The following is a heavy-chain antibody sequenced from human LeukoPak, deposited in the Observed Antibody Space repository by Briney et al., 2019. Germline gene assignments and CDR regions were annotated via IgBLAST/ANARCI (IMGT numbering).Heavy chain of an antibody. CDR2: ISWNSGSI. CDR3: AKDMGYSYGPRFDY. D-gene: IGHD5-18*01. CDR1: GFTFDDYA. J-gene: IGHJ4*02. V-gene: IGHV3-9*01. Sequence: GGSLRLSCAASGFTFDDYAMLWVRQAPGKGLEWVSGISWNSGSIGYADSVKGRFTISRDNAKNSLYLQMNSLRAEDTALYYCAKDMGYSYGPRFDYWGQGTLVTVSS.